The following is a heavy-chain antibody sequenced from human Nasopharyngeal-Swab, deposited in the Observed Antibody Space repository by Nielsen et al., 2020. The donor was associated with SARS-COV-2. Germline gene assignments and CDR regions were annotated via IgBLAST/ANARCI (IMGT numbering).Heavy chain of an antibody. CDR3: ARSTYYDFWSGYYGY. J-gene: IGHJ4*02. CDR1: GGSFSGYY. Sequence: SKTLSLTCAVYGGSFSGYYWSWIRQPPGKGLEWIGEINHSGSTNYNPSLKSRVTISVDTSKNQFSLKLSSVTAADTAVYYCARSTYYDFWSGYYGYWGQGTLVTVSS. D-gene: IGHD3-3*01. CDR2: INHSGST. V-gene: IGHV4-34*01.